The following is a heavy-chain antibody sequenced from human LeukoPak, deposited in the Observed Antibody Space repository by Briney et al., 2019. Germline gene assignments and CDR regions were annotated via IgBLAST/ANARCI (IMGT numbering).Heavy chain of an antibody. J-gene: IGHJ4*02. D-gene: IGHD3-9*01. CDR3: AREADILTGYYNGGLGYFDY. Sequence: PSQTLYLTCTVSGGSISSGGYYWSWIRQRPGQGLEWIGYIYYSGSTYYNPSLKSRVTISVDTSKNQFSLKLSSVTAADTAVYYCAREADILTGYYNGGLGYFDYWGQGTLVTVSS. V-gene: IGHV4-31*03. CDR1: GGSISSGGYY. CDR2: IYYSGST.